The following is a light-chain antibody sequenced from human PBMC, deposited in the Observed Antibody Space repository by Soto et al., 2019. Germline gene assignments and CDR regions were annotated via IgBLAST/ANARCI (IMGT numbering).Light chain of an antibody. V-gene: IGKV2D-29*01. CDR1: QSLLHSDGKTY. J-gene: IGKJ5*01. CDR3: MQSIQVPNT. Sequence: DLVMTQTPLSLSVTPGQPASISCKSSQSLLHSDGKTYLYWYLQKSGQPPQLQMYEGSNRFSGVRDRFSCIETGTYFTRKIRRVEDDDVGFYYWMQSIQVPNTFGQGTRLEIK. CDR2: EGS.